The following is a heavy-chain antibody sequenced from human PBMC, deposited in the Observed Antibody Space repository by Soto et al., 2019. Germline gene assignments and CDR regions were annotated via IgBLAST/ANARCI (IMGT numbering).Heavy chain of an antibody. CDR1: GGTFSSYT. CDR2: IIPILGIA. J-gene: IGHJ5*02. CDR3: ASAPISLGYCSSTSCYVWFDP. D-gene: IGHD2-2*01. V-gene: IGHV1-69*02. Sequence: ASVKVSCKASGGTFSSYTISWVRQAPGQGLEWMGRIIPILGIANYAQKFQGRVTITADKSTSTAYMELSSLRSEDTAVYYCASAPISLGYCSSTSCYVWFDPWGQGTLVTVSS.